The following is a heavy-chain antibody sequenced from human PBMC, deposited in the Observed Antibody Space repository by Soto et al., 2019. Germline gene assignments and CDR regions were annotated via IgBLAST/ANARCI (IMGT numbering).Heavy chain of an antibody. D-gene: IGHD6-19*01. J-gene: IGHJ3*02. CDR3: EKDIPRYSSDWYATFDI. CDR1: GFTFSNYA. CDR2: ISGGGGST. Sequence: EVQLLESGGGLVQPGGSLRLSCTASGFTFSNYAMSWVRQAPGKGLEWVSGISGGGGSTYHADSGKGRFTISRDNPKNTLYLQMNSLRAEDTAIYYCEKDIPRYSSDWYATFDIWGQGTMVTVSS. V-gene: IGHV3-23*01.